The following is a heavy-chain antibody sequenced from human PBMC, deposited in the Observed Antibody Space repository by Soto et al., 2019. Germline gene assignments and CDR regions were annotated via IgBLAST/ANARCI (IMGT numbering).Heavy chain of an antibody. Sequence: LRLSCAASGFTFDGYAMHWVRQLPGKGLEWVSLITWYGSSTYYADSVKGRFTISRDNAKNSLFLQMNSLRAEDTAFYYCARDPVVRGGSEYFQYWGPGTLVTVSS. CDR2: ITWYGSST. J-gene: IGHJ1*01. V-gene: IGHV3-43D*03. D-gene: IGHD2-15*01. CDR3: ARDPVVRGGSEYFQY. CDR1: GFTFDGYA.